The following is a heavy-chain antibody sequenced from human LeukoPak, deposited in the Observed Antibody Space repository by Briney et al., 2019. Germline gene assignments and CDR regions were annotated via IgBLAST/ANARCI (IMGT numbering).Heavy chain of an antibody. D-gene: IGHD2-15*01. CDR2: ISGSGGST. Sequence: GGSLRLSCAASGFTFSSYAMSWVRQAPGKGLEWVSAISGSGGSTYYADSVKGRFTISRDNSKNTLYLQMNSLRAEDTAVYYCAKQFSGYCSGGSCLGDYWGQGTLVTVSS. CDR3: AKQFSGYCSGGSCLGDY. V-gene: IGHV3-23*01. CDR1: GFTFSSYA. J-gene: IGHJ4*02.